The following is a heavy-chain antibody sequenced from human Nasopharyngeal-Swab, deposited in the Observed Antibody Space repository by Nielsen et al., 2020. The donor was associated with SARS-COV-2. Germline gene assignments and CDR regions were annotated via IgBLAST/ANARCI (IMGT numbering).Heavy chain of an antibody. J-gene: IGHJ5*02. V-gene: IGHV4-39*01. Sequence: SETLSLTCTVSGGSISSSSYYWGWIRQPPGKGLEWIGSIYYSGSTYYNPSLKSRATISVDTSKNQFSLKLSSVTAADTAVYYCARQELELALRWFDPWGQGTLVTVSS. D-gene: IGHD1-7*01. CDR3: ARQELELALRWFDP. CDR2: IYYSGST. CDR1: GGSISSSSYY.